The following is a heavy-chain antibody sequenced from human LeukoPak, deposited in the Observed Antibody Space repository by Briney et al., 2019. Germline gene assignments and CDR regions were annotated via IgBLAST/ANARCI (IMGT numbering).Heavy chain of an antibody. CDR1: GYTFTGYY. Sequence: VASVKVSCKASGYTFTGYYMHWVRQAPGQGLEWMGWISPNNGGANFAQKFQGRVTMTRDTSISTAYMELSSLTSDDTAVCYCARDQATTVTSYYYYGMDVWGQGTTVTVSS. D-gene: IGHD4-17*01. CDR3: ARDQATTVTSYYYYGMDV. V-gene: IGHV1-2*02. J-gene: IGHJ6*02. CDR2: ISPNNGGA.